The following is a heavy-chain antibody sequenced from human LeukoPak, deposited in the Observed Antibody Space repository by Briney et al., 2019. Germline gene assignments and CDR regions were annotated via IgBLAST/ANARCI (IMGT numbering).Heavy chain of an antibody. Sequence: SVKVSCKASGGTFSSYAISWVRQAPGQGLEWMGRIIPILGIANYAQKFQGRVTITADKSTSTAYMELSSLRSEDTAVYYCASGARKMVVGATTDYWGQGTLVTVSS. CDR1: GGTFSSYA. CDR2: IIPILGIA. J-gene: IGHJ4*02. CDR3: ASGARKMVVGATTDY. V-gene: IGHV1-69*04. D-gene: IGHD1-26*01.